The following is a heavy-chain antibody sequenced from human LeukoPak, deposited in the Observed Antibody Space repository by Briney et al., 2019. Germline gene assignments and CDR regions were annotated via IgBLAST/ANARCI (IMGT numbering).Heavy chain of an antibody. CDR3: ARVEDYGDGYGMDV. V-gene: IGHV1-69*04. CDR1: GGTFSSYA. CDR2: IIPILGIA. Sequence: SVKVSCKASGGTFSSYAISWVRQAPGQGLEWRGRIIPILGIANYAQKFQGRVTITADKSTSTAYMELSSLRSEDTAVYYCARVEDYGDGYGMDVWGQGTTVTVSS. J-gene: IGHJ6*02. D-gene: IGHD4-17*01.